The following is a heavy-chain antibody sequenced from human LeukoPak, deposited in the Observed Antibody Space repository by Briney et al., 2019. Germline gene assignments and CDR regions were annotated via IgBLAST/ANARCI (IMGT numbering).Heavy chain of an antibody. J-gene: IGHJ6*02. CDR2: IYYSGST. CDR3: ARLAYYDSSGYYYLGYYYGMDV. Sequence: SETLSLTCTVSGGSISSYYWSWIRQPPGKGLEWIGYIYYSGSTNYNPSLKSRVTISVDTSKNQFSLKLSSVTAADTAVYYCARLAYYDSSGYYYLGYYYGMDVWGQGTTVTASS. D-gene: IGHD3-22*01. V-gene: IGHV4-59*08. CDR1: GGSISSYY.